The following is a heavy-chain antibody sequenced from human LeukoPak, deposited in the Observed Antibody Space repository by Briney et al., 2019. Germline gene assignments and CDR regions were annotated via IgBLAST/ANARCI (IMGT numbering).Heavy chain of an antibody. CDR2: IYYSGST. Sequence: SETLSLTCTVSGGSISSYYWSWIRQPPGKGLEWIGYIYYSGSTNYNPSLKSRVTISVDTSKNQFSLKLSSVTAADTAVYYCARGRPLPYCGGDCYATTYLDYWGQGTLVTVSS. V-gene: IGHV4-59*01. CDR3: ARGRPLPYCGGDCYATTYLDY. CDR1: GGSISSYY. J-gene: IGHJ4*02. D-gene: IGHD2-21*02.